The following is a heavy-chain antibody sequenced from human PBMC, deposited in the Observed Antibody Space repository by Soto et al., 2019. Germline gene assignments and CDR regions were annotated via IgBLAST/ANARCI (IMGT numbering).Heavy chain of an antibody. J-gene: IGHJ5*01. V-gene: IGHV4-31*03. CDR3: ARVNRFRVGTATAHWFDS. CDR2: IYHSGTA. CDR1: GGSISSGSYY. Sequence: QVQLQESSPGPVRPSETLSLTCSVSGGSISSGSYYWSWIRQHPGKGLEWIGYIYHSGTAYYNPSLKSRVTTSVDTSTNQFSLRMNSVSAADTAVFYCARVNRFRVGTATAHWFDSWGQGALVTVS. D-gene: IGHD3-3*01.